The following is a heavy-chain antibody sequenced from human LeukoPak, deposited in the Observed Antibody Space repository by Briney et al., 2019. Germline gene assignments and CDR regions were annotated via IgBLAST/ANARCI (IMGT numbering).Heavy chain of an antibody. Sequence: GRSLRLSCAASGFIFSSNGIHWVRQAPGKGLEWVAVIWYDGSNKYYADSVKGRFTISRDNSKNRLYLQMNGLRDEDLAMCYCARLYFCSTSCYFSNWFNPWGQGTLVTVSS. D-gene: IGHD2-2*01. CDR1: GFIFSSNG. CDR3: ARLYFCSTSCYFSNWFNP. V-gene: IGHV3-33*01. CDR2: IWYDGSNK. J-gene: IGHJ5*02.